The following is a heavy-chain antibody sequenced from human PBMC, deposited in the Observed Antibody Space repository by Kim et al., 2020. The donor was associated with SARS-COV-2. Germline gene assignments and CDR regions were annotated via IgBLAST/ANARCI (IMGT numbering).Heavy chain of an antibody. CDR2: IKQDGSGK. V-gene: IGHV3-7*03. CDR1: GFTFSSYW. J-gene: IGHJ6*02. D-gene: IGHD6-13*01. CDR3: ARDYNSGIAAAGNYYYYGMDL. Sequence: GGSLRLSCAASGFTFSSYWMSWVRQAPGKGLEWVATIKQDGSGKYYVDSVKGRFTISRDNAKNTLYLQMNSLRAEDTAVYYCARDYNSGIAAAGNYYYYGMDLWGQGTTVTVSS.